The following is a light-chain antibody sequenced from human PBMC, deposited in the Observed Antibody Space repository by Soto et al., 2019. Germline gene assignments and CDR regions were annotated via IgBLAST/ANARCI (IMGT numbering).Light chain of an antibody. CDR1: SGSIAINY. CDR2: EDN. V-gene: IGLV6-57*04. J-gene: IGLJ2*01. CDR3: QSYDTINHVV. Sequence: NFMLTQPHSVSEYPGKTVTISCTRSSGSIAINYVQWYQQRPGSAPTTVIYEDNQRPSGVPHRFSGSIDSSSNSASLTISGLTTEDEADYYCQSYDTINHVVFGGGTQLTVL.